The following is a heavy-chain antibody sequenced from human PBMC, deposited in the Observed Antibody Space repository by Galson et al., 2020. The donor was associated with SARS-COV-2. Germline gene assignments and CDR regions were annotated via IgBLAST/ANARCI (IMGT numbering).Heavy chain of an antibody. Sequence: SCKASGYTLTELAIHWVRQAPGKGLEWMGGFDPEDGETIYAQKFQGRVTMTADTSTDTAYMELSSLRSEDTAGYYWATGPPLPRGFWFDPWGQGTLVTVSS. J-gene: IGHJ5*02. CDR3: ATGPPLPRGFWFDP. V-gene: IGHV1-24*01. D-gene: IGHD3-10*01. CDR2: FDPEDGET. CDR1: GYTLTELA.